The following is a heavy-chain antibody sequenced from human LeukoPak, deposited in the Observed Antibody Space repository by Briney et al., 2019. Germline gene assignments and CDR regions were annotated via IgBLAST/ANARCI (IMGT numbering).Heavy chain of an antibody. CDR3: AKGGVATMRDGYNYYYYYMEV. Sequence: GGSLRLSCAASGITFTSHAMSWVRQAPGKGLEWVSLISGSGGHTYYGDSVKGRFTISRDNSRSTLYLQMNSLRAEDTAVYYCAKGGVATMRDGYNYYYYYMEVWGRGTTVTVSS. D-gene: IGHD5-24*01. CDR2: ISGSGGHT. V-gene: IGHV3-23*01. J-gene: IGHJ6*03. CDR1: GITFTSHA.